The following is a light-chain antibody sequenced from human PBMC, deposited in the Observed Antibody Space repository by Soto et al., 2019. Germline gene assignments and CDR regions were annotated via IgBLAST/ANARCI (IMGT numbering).Light chain of an antibody. V-gene: IGLV2-8*01. CDR3: MCYEGGNNWV. CDR2: DVT. CDR1: SSDVGTHGY. Sequence: QSVLTQPPSASGSPGQSVTISCTGTSSDVGTHGYVSWYQQHAGKAPKLMIYDVTKRPSGVPDRFSGSKSANTASLTVSGLRAGDEGDYYCMCYEGGNNWVFGGGTKGTVL. J-gene: IGLJ3*02.